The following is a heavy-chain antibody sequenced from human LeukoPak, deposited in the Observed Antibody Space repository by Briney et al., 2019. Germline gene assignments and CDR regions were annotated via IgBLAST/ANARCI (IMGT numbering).Heavy chain of an antibody. CDR1: GFAFGSEA. D-gene: IGHD3-10*01. CDR2: ISPGGGTT. V-gene: IGHV3-23*01. CDR3: AKDGDYYGSGSYFDY. Sequence: GGSLRLSCAVSGFAFGSEAMSWVRQSPARGLEWVASISPGGGTTYYADYVKGRFTISRDNSKNSLFVQMNSLRAEDTAVYYCAKDGDYYGSGSYFDYWGQGTLVTVSS. J-gene: IGHJ4*02.